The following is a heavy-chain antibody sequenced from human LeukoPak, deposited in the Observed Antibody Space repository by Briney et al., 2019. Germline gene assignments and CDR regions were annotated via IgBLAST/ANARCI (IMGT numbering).Heavy chain of an antibody. V-gene: IGHV4-30-2*01. D-gene: IGHD2-2*01. J-gene: IGHJ4*02. CDR2: IYHSGST. CDR1: GGSISSGGYY. CDR3: ARESVVVPAASDY. Sequence: SQTLSLTCTVSGGSISSGGYYWSWIRQPPGKGLERIGYIYHSGSTYYNPSLKSRVTISVDRSKNQFSLKLSSVTAADTAVYYCARESVVVPAASDYWGQGTLVTVSS.